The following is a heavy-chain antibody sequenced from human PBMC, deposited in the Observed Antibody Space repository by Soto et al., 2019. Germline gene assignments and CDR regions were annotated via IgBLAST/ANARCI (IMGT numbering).Heavy chain of an antibody. J-gene: IGHJ4*02. D-gene: IGHD6-19*01. Sequence: ASVKVSCKASGYTFTGYYMHWVRQAPGQGLEWMGWINPNSGGTNYAQKLQGRVTMTRDTSISTAYMELSRLRSDDTAVYYCARDPRGGGWYIPYYFDYWGQGTLVTVSS. CDR3: ARDPRGGGWYIPYYFDY. CDR2: INPNSGGT. V-gene: IGHV1-2*02. CDR1: GYTFTGYY.